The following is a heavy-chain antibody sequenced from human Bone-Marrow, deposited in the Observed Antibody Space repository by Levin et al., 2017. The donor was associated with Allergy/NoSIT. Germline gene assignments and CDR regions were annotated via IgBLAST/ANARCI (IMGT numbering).Heavy chain of an antibody. V-gene: IGHV3-23*01. J-gene: IGHJ5*02. D-gene: IGHD6-13*01. CDR3: ANSSWYELGWFDP. CDR1: GFTFSSYA. Sequence: PSGGSLRLSCAASGFTFSSYAMSWVRQAPGKGLEWVSAISGSGGSTYYADSVKGRFTISRDNSKNTLYLQMNSLRAEDTAVYYCANSSWYELGWFDPWGQGTLVTVSS. CDR2: ISGSGGST.